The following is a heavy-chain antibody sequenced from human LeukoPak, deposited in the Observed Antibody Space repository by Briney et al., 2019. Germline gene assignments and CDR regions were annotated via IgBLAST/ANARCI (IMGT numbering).Heavy chain of an antibody. J-gene: IGHJ6*03. D-gene: IGHD7-27*01. CDR1: GFTFSSYW. CDR3: AKAMNWVYMDV. Sequence: GGSLRLSCAASGFTFSSYWMSWVRQAPGKGLEWVSFIRYDGGNKYYADSVKGRFTISRDNSKNTLYLQMNSLRAEDTAVYYCAKAMNWVYMDVWGKGTTVTISS. CDR2: IRYDGGNK. V-gene: IGHV3-30*02.